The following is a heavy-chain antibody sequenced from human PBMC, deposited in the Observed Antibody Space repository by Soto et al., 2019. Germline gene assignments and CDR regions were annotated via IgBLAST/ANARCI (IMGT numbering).Heavy chain of an antibody. V-gene: IGHV3-21*01. CDR1: AYTFRRYN. D-gene: IGHD3-9*01. J-gene: IGHJ6*03. Sequence: GGSLRLSCAASAYTFRRYNMNWVRQAPGKGLEWVSSITSGSSYIYYADSVKGRFTLSRDNAKNSLYLQMNSLRAEDTAVYYCSRDYYDILTGYPYYMDVWGKGTTVTVSS. CDR2: ITSGSSYI. CDR3: SRDYYDILTGYPYYMDV.